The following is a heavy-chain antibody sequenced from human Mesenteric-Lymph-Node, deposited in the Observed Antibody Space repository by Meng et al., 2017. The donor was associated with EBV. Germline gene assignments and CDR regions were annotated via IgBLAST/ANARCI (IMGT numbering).Heavy chain of an antibody. V-gene: IGHV1-8*01. J-gene: IGHJ4*02. Sequence: QVQLVQSGAEVKKPGASVKVSCKAAGYAFNNFDISWVRQATGQGLEWMGWMNPNNGNTGYAQKFQGRVTMTRNSAISTAYMELSSLTSEDTALYYCARDRGYSSSCDHWGQGTLVTVSS. CDR3: ARDRGYSSSCDH. CDR1: GYAFNNFD. D-gene: IGHD2-2*01. CDR2: MNPNNGNT.